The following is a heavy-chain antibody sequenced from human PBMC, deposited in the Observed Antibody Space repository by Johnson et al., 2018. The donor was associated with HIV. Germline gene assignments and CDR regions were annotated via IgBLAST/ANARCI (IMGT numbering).Heavy chain of an antibody. CDR1: GFTFSNAW. Sequence: VQLVESGGGLVKPGGSLRLSCAASGFTFSNAWMSWVRQAPGKGLEWVGRIKRKIDGGTTDYAAPVKGRFTISRDNSKNTLYLQMNSLRTEDTALYYCYTSSFEAAFDVWGQGTMVTVSS. CDR2: IKRKIDGGTT. CDR3: YTSSFEAAFDV. V-gene: IGHV3-15*01. D-gene: IGHD6-6*01. J-gene: IGHJ3*01.